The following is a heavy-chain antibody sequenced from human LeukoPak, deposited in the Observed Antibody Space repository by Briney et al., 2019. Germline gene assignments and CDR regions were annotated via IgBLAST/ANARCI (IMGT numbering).Heavy chain of an antibody. V-gene: IGHV3-48*02. D-gene: IGHD4-17*01. J-gene: IGHJ4*02. Sequence: GRSLRLSCAASGFTFSDYDMNCVRQPPGNGLEWVSYITSSSTTINYADSVKGRFTVSRDNPKNSLYLQMDSLRDDYTAVYYCARPTTVPLDYWGQGTLVTVSS. CDR3: ARPTTVPLDY. CDR2: ITSSSTTI. CDR1: GFTFSDYD.